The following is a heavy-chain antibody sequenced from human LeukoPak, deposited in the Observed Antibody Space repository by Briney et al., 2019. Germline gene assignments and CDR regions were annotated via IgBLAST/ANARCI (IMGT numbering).Heavy chain of an antibody. CDR3: ASRPFETTVVPWDFY. D-gene: IGHD4-23*01. J-gene: IGHJ4*02. CDR1: GYSFPTYW. V-gene: IGHV5-51*01. CDR2: IRPMNSDV. Sequence: GESLKISCKGSGYSFPTYWVAWVRQLPGKGLEWMGIIRPMNSDVRYSPSFQGQVTISADRSINTAYLQWSSLTASDTAMYYCASRPFETTVVPWDFYWGQGTQVTVSS.